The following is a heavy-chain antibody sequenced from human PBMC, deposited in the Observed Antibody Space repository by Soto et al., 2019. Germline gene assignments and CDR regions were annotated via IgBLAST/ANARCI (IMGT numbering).Heavy chain of an antibody. CDR3: ARGRREYDYVWGSYRSFFDY. J-gene: IGHJ4*02. CDR2: INPNSGGT. D-gene: IGHD3-16*02. CDR1: GYTFTGYY. Sequence: ASVKVSCKASGYTFTGYYMHCVRQAPGQGLEWMGWINPNSGGTNYAQKFQGWVTMTRDTSISTAYMELSRLRSDDTAVYYCARGRREYDYVWGSYRSFFDYWGQGTLVTVSS. V-gene: IGHV1-2*04.